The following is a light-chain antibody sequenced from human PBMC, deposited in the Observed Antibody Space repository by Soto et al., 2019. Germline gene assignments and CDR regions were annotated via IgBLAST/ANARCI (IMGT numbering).Light chain of an antibody. Sequence: EIVLTQSPGTLSLSPGERATLSCRASQSVSSNNLAWYQQRPGQAPRLLIYGASRRATGIPGRFGGSGSGTDFTLTISRLEPEDFAVYYCQQYGTSFLTFGGGTKVDIK. CDR2: GAS. J-gene: IGKJ4*01. V-gene: IGKV3-20*01. CDR1: QSVSSNN. CDR3: QQYGTSFLT.